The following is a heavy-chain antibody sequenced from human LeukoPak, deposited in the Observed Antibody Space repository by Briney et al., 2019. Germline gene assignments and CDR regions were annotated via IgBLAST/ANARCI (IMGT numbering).Heavy chain of an antibody. CDR2: IIPIFGTP. J-gene: IGHJ4*02. Sequence: SVTVSCKASGGTFSSYAISWVRQAPGQGLEWMGGIIPIFGTPNYAQKFQGRVTITADESTSTAYMELSSLRSEDTAVYYCARCQKVVTAHFDYWGQGTLVTVSS. CDR1: GGTFSSYA. D-gene: IGHD2-21*02. CDR3: ARCQKVVTAHFDY. V-gene: IGHV1-69*13.